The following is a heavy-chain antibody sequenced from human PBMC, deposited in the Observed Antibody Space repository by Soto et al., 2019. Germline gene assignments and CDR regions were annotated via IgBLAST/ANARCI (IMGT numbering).Heavy chain of an antibody. J-gene: IGHJ6*02. V-gene: IGHV3-7*01. D-gene: IGHD6-13*01. CDR1: GFTFSSHW. Sequence: GGSLRLSCAASGFTFSSHWMSWVRQAPGKGLEWVANIKQDGSEKYYVDSVKGRFTISRDNAKNSLYLQMNSLRAEDTAVYYCAREFGAAGSYYYYYGMDVWGQGTTVTVSS. CDR2: IKQDGSEK. CDR3: AREFGAAGSYYYYYGMDV.